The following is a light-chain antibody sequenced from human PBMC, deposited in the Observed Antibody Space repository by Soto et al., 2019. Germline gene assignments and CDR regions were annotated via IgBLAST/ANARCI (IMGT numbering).Light chain of an antibody. CDR1: QSISIW. CDR3: QQYTTYTPTT. J-gene: IGKJ1*01. CDR2: KAS. Sequence: DIQMTQYPSTLSASVGDRVTITCRASQSISIWLAWYQQRPGKAPKILIYKASSLESGVPSRFSGSGSGTEFTLTISSLQSDDSGTNYCQQYTTYTPTTFFQGTKVDI. V-gene: IGKV1-5*03.